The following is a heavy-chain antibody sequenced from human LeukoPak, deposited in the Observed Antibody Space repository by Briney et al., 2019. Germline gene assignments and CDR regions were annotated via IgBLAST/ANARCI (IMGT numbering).Heavy chain of an antibody. J-gene: IGHJ4*02. CDR3: ARVGYDILTGYSPMDY. Sequence: GGSLRLSCAASGFTFSSYWMSWVRQAPGKGLEWVSVIYSGGSAYYADSVKGRFTISRDNSKNTVFLQMNSLRVEDTAVYYCARVGYDILTGYSPMDYWGQGTLVTVSS. CDR2: IYSGGSA. D-gene: IGHD3-9*01. V-gene: IGHV3-53*01. CDR1: GFTFSSYW.